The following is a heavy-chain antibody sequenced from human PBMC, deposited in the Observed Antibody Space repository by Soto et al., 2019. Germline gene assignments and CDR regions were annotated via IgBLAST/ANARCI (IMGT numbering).Heavy chain of an antibody. Sequence: QVQLVQSGAEVKKPGSSVKVSCKASGVAFSSYTISWVRQAPGQGLEWMGRIIPILGIANYAQKFQGRVTITADKSTSTAYMELSSVRSEDTAVYYCARDVDYEWGQGTLVTVSS. CDR1: GVAFSSYT. CDR2: IIPILGIA. J-gene: IGHJ4*02. D-gene: IGHD4-17*01. V-gene: IGHV1-69*08. CDR3: ARDVDYE.